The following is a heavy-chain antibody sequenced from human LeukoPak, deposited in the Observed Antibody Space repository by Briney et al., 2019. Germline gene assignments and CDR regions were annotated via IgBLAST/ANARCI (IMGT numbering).Heavy chain of an antibody. CDR1: GYTFTSYG. CDR3: ARFGYGGDFDY. V-gene: IGHV1-18*01. CDR2: ISGYNANT. J-gene: IGHJ4*02. Sequence: ASVKVSCKIYGYTFTSYGISWVRQAPGQGLEWMGWISGYNANTNYGQKFQGRVTITTYESTSTAYMELSSLRSEDTAVYYCARFGYGGDFDYWGQGTLVTVSS. D-gene: IGHD5-12*01.